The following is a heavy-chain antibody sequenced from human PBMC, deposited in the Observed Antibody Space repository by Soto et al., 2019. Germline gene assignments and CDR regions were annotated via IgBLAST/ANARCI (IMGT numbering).Heavy chain of an antibody. D-gene: IGHD2-2*01. CDR1: GFTFSSYA. J-gene: IGHJ4*02. CDR2: INDGGGTT. CDR3: ARRTTRAVVPAADDY. V-gene: IGHV3-23*01. Sequence: EVQLLESGGGLVQPGGSLRLSCAASGFTFSSYAMNWVRQAPGKGLQYDSVINDGGGTTYYAGSVKGRFTISRDNSKNTLYLQMNSLRAEDTAIYYCARRTTRAVVPAADDYWGQGTLVIVSS.